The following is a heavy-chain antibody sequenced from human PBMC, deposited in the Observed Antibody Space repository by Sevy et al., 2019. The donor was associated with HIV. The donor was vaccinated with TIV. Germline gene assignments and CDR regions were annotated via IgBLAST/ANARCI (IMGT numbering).Heavy chain of an antibody. V-gene: IGHV1-3*01. CDR2: INAGNGNT. CDR3: ARERSDILTGYRHFDY. D-gene: IGHD3-9*01. CDR1: GYTFTSYA. Sequence: ASVKVSCKASGYTFTSYAMHWVRQAPGQRLEWMGWINAGNGNTKYSQKFQGRVTITRDTSASTAYMELSSLRSEDTAGYYCARERSDILTGYRHFDYWGQGTLVTVSS. J-gene: IGHJ4*02.